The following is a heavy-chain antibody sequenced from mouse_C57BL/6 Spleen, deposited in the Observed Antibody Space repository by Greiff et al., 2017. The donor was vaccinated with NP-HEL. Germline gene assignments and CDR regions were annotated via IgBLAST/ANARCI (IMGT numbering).Heavy chain of an antibody. CDR2: INYDGSST. CDR1: GFTFSDYY. Sequence: EVKLVESEGGLVQPGSSMKLSCTASGFTFSDYYMAWVRQVPEKGLEWVANINYDGSSTYYLDSLKSRFIISRDNAKNILYLQMSSLKSEDTATYYCARSLYYGSSLFAYWGQGTLVTVSA. J-gene: IGHJ3*01. CDR3: ARSLYYGSSLFAY. V-gene: IGHV5-16*01. D-gene: IGHD1-1*01.